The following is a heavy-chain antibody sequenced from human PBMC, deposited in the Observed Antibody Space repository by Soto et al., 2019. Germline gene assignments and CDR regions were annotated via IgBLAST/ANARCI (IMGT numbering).Heavy chain of an antibody. CDR1: GFSFTTYW. Sequence: GESLKISCKGSGFSFTTYWIAWVRQTPGKGLEWMGSIYPGDSDSRYSPSFQGQVTISAGKSINTAYLQWSSLKASDTAIYYCAGLRDGYNLYYGLDVWGQGTTVTVSS. D-gene: IGHD5-12*01. V-gene: IGHV5-51*01. CDR3: AGLRDGYNLYYGLDV. CDR2: IYPGDSDS. J-gene: IGHJ6*02.